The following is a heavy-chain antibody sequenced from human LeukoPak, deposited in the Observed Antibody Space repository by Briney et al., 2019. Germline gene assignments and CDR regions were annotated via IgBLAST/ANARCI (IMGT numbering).Heavy chain of an antibody. CDR1: GGSMGSGDYS. CDR2: ISDSGST. D-gene: IGHD2-21*02. V-gene: IGHV4-30-4*07. CDR3: SRHWYCGGDCYDEF. J-gene: IGHJ4*02. Sequence: SETLSLTCAVSGGSMGSGDYSWTWIRQPPGKGLEWIGYISDSGSTYYNPSLKSRVTMSVDTSKNHFSLSLRSVTAADTAVYYCSRHWYCGGDCYDEFWGQGTLVTVSS.